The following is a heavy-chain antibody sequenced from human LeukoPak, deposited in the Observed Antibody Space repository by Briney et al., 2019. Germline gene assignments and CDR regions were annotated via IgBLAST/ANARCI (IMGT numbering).Heavy chain of an antibody. J-gene: IGHJ4*02. CDR3: ARDRSWGSQCYFDY. V-gene: IGHV3-33*01. D-gene: IGHD7-27*01. Sequence: GGSLRLSCAASGFTFSTYGMHWVRQAPGKGLEWVGVIWYNGSNKIYAESVKGRFTISRDNSKNTLYLQMNSLRAEDTAVYYCARDRSWGSQCYFDYWGQGTLVTVSS. CDR1: GFTFSTYG. CDR2: IWYNGSNK.